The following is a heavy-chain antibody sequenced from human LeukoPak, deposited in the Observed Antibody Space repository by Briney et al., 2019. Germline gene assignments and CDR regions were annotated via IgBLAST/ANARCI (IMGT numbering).Heavy chain of an antibody. V-gene: IGHV3-49*04. CDR1: GFTFGDYA. CDR3: TRGAYFDWLLYPPFDY. J-gene: IGHJ4*02. Sequence: GGSLRLSCTASGFTFGDYAMSWVRQAPGKGLEWVGFIRSKAYGGTTEYAASVKGRFTISRDDSKSIAYLQMNSLKTEDTAVYYCTRGAYFDWLLYPPFDYWGQGTLVTVSS. D-gene: IGHD3-9*01. CDR2: IRSKAYGGTT.